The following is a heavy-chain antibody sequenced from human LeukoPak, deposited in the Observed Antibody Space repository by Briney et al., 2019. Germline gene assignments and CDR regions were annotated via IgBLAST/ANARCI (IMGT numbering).Heavy chain of an antibody. J-gene: IGHJ6*03. CDR1: GGSISSSRYY. D-gene: IGHD3-3*01. CDR3: ARGPARYYDFWSGYSYYMDV. CDR2: VYYSGST. V-gene: IGHV4-39*01. Sequence: PSETLSLTCTVSGGSISSSRYYWGWIRQPPGKGLEWIGSVYYSGSTYYNPSLKSRVTISVDTSKNQFSLKLSSVTAADMAVYYCARGPARYYDFWSGYSYYMDVWGKGSTVTVSS.